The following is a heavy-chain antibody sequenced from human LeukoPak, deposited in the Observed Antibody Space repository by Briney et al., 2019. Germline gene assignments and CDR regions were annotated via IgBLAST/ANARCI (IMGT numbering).Heavy chain of an antibody. Sequence: SETLSLTCSVSSGSISTYSWSWIRQPPGKGLEWIGYIYYSGSTNYNPSLKSRVSISVDTSKNQFSLKLSSVTAADTAVYYCARTGSTVTMLYPFDHWGQGTLVTVSS. V-gene: IGHV4-59*01. CDR3: ARTGSTVTMLYPFDH. D-gene: IGHD4-17*01. CDR2: IYYSGST. CDR1: SGSISTYS. J-gene: IGHJ4*02.